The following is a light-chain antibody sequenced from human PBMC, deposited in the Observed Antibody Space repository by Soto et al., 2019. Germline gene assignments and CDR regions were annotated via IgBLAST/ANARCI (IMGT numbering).Light chain of an antibody. V-gene: IGKV1-27*01. J-gene: IGKJ1*01. CDR1: QGISSY. CDR2: AAS. CDR3: QNCNSARWT. Sequence: IEVTQSPSSLSASVGDRVTITCRASQGISSYVAWYQQKPGKVPKLLIFAASTLQPGVPSRFSGSGSGTEFTLTISNLQPEDVATYYCQNCNSARWTFGQGTKVAIK.